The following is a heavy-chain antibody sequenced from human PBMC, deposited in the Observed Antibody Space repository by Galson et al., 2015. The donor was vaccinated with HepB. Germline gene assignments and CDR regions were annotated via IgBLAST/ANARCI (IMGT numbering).Heavy chain of an antibody. CDR3: ARNHGDYAYFDY. Sequence: SVKVSCKASGYTFTSYGITWVRQAPGQGLEWMGWISAYNGNTNFAQNLQGRVTMTTDTSTSTAYMELRSLRSDDTAVYYCARNHGDYAYFDYWGQGTLVTVSS. CDR2: ISAYNGNT. J-gene: IGHJ4*02. CDR1: GYTFTSYG. V-gene: IGHV1-18*01. D-gene: IGHD4-17*01.